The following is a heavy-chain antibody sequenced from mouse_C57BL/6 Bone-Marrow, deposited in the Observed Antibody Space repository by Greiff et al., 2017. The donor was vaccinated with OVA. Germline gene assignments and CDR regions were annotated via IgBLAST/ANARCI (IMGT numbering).Heavy chain of an antibody. CDR1: GFSLTSYG. Sequence: QVHVKQSGPGLVQPSQSLSITCTVSGFSLTSYGVHWVRQSPGKGLEWLGVIWSGGSTDYNAAFISRLSISKDNSKSQVFFKMNSLQADDTAIYYCARNYYYGSSYRYFDVWGTGTTVTVSS. J-gene: IGHJ1*03. V-gene: IGHV2-2*01. CDR2: IWSGGST. D-gene: IGHD1-1*01. CDR3: ARNYYYGSSYRYFDV.